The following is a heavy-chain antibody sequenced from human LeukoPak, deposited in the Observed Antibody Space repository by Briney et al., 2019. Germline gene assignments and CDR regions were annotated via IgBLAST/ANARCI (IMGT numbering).Heavy chain of an antibody. CDR2: ISSSSSYI. CDR3: AKEDYGEDTPHFDY. Sequence: GGSLRLSCAASGFTFSSYSMNWVRQAPGKGLEWVSSISSSSSYIYYADSVKGRFTISRDNSKNTLYLQMNSLRADDTAVYYCAKEDYGEDTPHFDYWGQGTLVTVSS. D-gene: IGHD4-17*01. V-gene: IGHV3-21*04. J-gene: IGHJ4*02. CDR1: GFTFSSYS.